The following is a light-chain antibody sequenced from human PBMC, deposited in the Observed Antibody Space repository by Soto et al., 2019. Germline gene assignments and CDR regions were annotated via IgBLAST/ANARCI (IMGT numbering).Light chain of an antibody. CDR2: GVT. CDR3: SSYTTRSTYVV. Sequence: QSVLTQPASVSGSPGQSITISCTGTDSDVGGYNYVSWYQQHPGKAPKLIIYGVTNRPSGVSNRFSGSKSGNTASLTISGLQAEDVADYYCSSYTTRSTYVVLGGGTKVTVL. CDR1: DSDVGGYNY. V-gene: IGLV2-14*01. J-gene: IGLJ2*01.